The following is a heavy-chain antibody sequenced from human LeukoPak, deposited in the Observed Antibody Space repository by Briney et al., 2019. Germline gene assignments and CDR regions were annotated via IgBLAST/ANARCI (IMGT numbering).Heavy chain of an antibody. CDR1: GFTFSSYW. Sequence: PGGSLRLSCAASGFTFSSYWMSWVRQAPGKGLEWVAVIWYDGSNKYYADSVKGRFTISRDNSKNTLYLQMNSLRAEDTAVYYCAKDSIYGSGSYYKGTPPPDYWGQGTLVTVSS. CDR3: AKDSIYGSGSYYKGTPPPDY. J-gene: IGHJ4*02. D-gene: IGHD3-10*01. CDR2: IWYDGSNK. V-gene: IGHV3-33*06.